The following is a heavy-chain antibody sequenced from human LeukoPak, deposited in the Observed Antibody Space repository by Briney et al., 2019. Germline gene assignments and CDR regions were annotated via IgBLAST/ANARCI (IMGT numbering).Heavy chain of an antibody. CDR1: GGSISSYY. J-gene: IGHJ4*02. Sequence: SETLSLTCTVSGGSISSYYWSWIRQPPGKGLEWIGYIYYSGSTNYNPSLKSRVTISVDTSKNQFSLKLSSVTAADTAVYYCARVEMAKSNRGWRPKSRYYFDYWGQGTLVTVSS. D-gene: IGHD5-24*01. CDR2: IYYSGST. V-gene: IGHV4-59*12. CDR3: ARVEMAKSNRGWRPKSRYYFDY.